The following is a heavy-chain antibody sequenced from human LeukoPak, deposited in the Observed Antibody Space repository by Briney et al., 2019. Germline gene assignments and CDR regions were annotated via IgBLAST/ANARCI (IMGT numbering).Heavy chain of an antibody. V-gene: IGHV3-7*01. D-gene: IGHD2-8*01. J-gene: IGHJ5*02. CDR2: IKYDGSEK. Sequence: GGSLRLSCAASEFTFSTYWMAWVRQAPGKGLEWVANIKYDGSEKYYVDSVKGRFTISRDNAKNSLYLQMNSLRDEDTAVYYCARDLLIEPTGDCFDPWGQGTLVIVSS. CDR1: EFTFSTYW. CDR3: ARDLLIEPTGDCFDP.